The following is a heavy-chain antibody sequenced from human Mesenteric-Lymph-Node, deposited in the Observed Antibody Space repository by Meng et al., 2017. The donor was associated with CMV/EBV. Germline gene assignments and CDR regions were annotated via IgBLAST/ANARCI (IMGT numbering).Heavy chain of an antibody. CDR1: GFIFSSYE. Sequence: GGSLRLSCATSGFIFSSYEMNWVRQAPGKGLEWLSYISSSGRVTYYSDSVKGRFTISRDNANNSLFLQMDSLRGEDTAVYYCVSDTPVSGIDYWGQGTLVTVSS. D-gene: IGHD4-11*01. V-gene: IGHV3-48*03. CDR3: VSDTPVSGIDY. J-gene: IGHJ4*02. CDR2: ISSSGRVT.